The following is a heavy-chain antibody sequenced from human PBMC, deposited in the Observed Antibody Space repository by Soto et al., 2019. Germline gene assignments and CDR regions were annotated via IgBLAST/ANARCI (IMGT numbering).Heavy chain of an antibody. Sequence: SETLSLTCAVYGGSFSGYYWSWIRRPPEKRLEWIGEINHGESASYDPSLKDRVTISLDTSNNHFSLKLTSVTAADSAVYYCARGYAAPRAANWGQGTLVTVSS. CDR2: INHGESA. J-gene: IGHJ4*02. V-gene: IGHV4-34*01. CDR3: ARGYAAPRAAN. CDR1: GGSFSGYY. D-gene: IGHD2-15*01.